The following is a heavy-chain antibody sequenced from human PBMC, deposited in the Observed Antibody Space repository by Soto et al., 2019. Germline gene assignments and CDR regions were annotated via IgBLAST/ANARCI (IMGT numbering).Heavy chain of an antibody. J-gene: IGHJ4*02. D-gene: IGHD6-13*01. CDR2: ISAHDGGT. CDR1: GFSFRTYA. V-gene: IGHV3-23*01. Sequence: EVQLLESGGGLVQAGESLRLSCVGSGFSFRTYAMNWVRQSPGKGLEWVSGISAHDGGTLYADSVRGRFTISRDNSKNTLYLQMNSLRAEDTAVYYCAKDPCSSWYCKYFEYWGQGTQVTVSS. CDR3: AKDPCSSWYCKYFEY.